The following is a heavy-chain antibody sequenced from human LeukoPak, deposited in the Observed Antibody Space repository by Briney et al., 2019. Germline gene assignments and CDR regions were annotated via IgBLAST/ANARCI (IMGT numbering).Heavy chain of an antibody. J-gene: IGHJ5*02. Sequence: GGSLRLSCAASGFTFSSYSMNWVRQAPGKGLEWVSSINILSNYIYYADSVKGRFTISRDNAKNSLYLQMNSLRAEDTAVYYCARVVTVVVPAAMLGWFDPWGQGTLVTVSS. CDR2: INILSNYI. V-gene: IGHV3-21*01. CDR3: ARVVTVVVPAAMLGWFDP. CDR1: GFTFSSYS. D-gene: IGHD2-2*03.